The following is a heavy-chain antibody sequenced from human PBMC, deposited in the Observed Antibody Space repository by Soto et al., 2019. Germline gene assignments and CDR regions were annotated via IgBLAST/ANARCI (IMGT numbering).Heavy chain of an antibody. J-gene: IGHJ6*03. CDR3: ARDTASLHDYWSGYFKDYYYYYYMDV. CDR1: GFTFSSYS. CDR2: ISSSSSYI. D-gene: IGHD3-3*01. Sequence: EVQLVESGGGLVKPGGSLRLSCAASGFTFSSYSMNWVRQAPGKGLEWVSSISSSSSYIYYADSVKGRFTISRDNAMISLFLQMNSLRAEDTAAYYCARDTASLHDYWSGYFKDYYYYYYMDVWGKGTTVTVSS. V-gene: IGHV3-21*01.